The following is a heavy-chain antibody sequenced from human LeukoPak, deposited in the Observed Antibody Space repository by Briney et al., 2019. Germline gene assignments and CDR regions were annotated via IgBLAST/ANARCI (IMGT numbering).Heavy chain of an antibody. J-gene: IGHJ6*03. CDR2: ISAYNGNT. Sequence: ASVKVSCKASGYTFINYAINWVRQAPGQGLEWMGGISAYNGNTNYAQNLQGRVTMTTDTSTNTAYMELRSLRSDDTAVYYCARRKAAGTGYYYYYMDVWGKGTTVTVSS. D-gene: IGHD6-13*01. CDR3: ARRKAAGTGYYYYYMDV. CDR1: GYTFINYA. V-gene: IGHV1-18*01.